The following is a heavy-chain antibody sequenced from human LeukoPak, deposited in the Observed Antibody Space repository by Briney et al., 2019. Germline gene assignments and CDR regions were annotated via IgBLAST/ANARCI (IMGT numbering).Heavy chain of an antibody. D-gene: IGHD2-2*01. CDR3: ARYCSSTSCPGPFRYWFDP. V-gene: IGHV1-18*01. CDR1: GYTFTSYG. Sequence: ASVKVSCKASGYTFTSYGISWVRQAPGQGLEWMGRISAYNGNTNYAQKLQGRVTMTTDTSTSTAYMELRSLRSDDTAVYYCARYCSSTSCPGPFRYWFDPWGQGTLVTVSS. J-gene: IGHJ5*02. CDR2: ISAYNGNT.